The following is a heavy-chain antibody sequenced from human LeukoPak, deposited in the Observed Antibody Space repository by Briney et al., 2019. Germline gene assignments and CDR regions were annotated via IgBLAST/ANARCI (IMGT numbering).Heavy chain of an antibody. CDR3: ARDRNAGRYYYDSSGYYQPLH. D-gene: IGHD3-22*01. J-gene: IGHJ4*02. CDR2: ISSSGSTI. V-gene: IGHV3-11*01. Sequence: PGGSLRLSCAASGFTFSDYYMSWIRQAPGKGLEWVSYISSSGSTIYYADSVKGRFTISRDNAKNSLYLQMNSLRAEDTAVYYCARDRNAGRYYYDSSGYYQPLHWGQGTLVTVSS. CDR1: GFTFSDYY.